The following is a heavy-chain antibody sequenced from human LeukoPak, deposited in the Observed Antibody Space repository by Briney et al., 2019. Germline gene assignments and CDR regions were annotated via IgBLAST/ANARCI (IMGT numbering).Heavy chain of an antibody. CDR2: IKSDGSEK. CDR1: GFTFDTFW. Sequence: PGGSLRLSCVASGFTFDTFWMNWVRQAPGKGPEWVASIKSDGSEKYYVDSVKGRFTISRDNAENALYLQMNSLRAEDTAVYYCAKPRGYSYGPFDYWGQGTLVTVSS. J-gene: IGHJ4*02. CDR3: AKPRGYSYGPFDY. D-gene: IGHD5-18*01. V-gene: IGHV3-7*01.